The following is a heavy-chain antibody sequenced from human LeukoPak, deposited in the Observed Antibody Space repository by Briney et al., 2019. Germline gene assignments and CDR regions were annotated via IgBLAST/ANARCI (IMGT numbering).Heavy chain of an antibody. J-gene: IGHJ1*01. V-gene: IGHV4-59*01. Sequence: SETLSLTCTVSGGSISSYYWSWIRQPPGKGLERIGYIYYSGSTNYNPSLKSRVTISVDTSKNQFSLKLSSVTAADTAVYYCARGLAAAGTFQHWGQGTLVTVSS. CDR1: GGSISSYY. CDR3: ARGLAAAGTFQH. D-gene: IGHD6-13*01. CDR2: IYYSGST.